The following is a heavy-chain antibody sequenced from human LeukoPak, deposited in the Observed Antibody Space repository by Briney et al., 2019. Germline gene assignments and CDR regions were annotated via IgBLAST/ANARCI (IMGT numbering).Heavy chain of an antibody. CDR2: SNPNSGGR. J-gene: IGHJ3*02. CDR3: ARGAYSSSTFPRGDDAFDI. D-gene: IGHD6-6*01. CDR1: GYTFTGYY. V-gene: IGHV1-2*02. Sequence: ASVKVSCKAPGYTFTGYYMHWVRQAPGQGLDWMGWSNPNSGGRNYAQKFQGRVTMTRDTSISTDYMELSRMRSDDTAVYSGARGAYSSSTFPRGDDAFDIWGQGTMVTVSS.